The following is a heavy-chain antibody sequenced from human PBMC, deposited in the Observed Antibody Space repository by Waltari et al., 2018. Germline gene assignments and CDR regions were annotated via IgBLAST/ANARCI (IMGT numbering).Heavy chain of an antibody. V-gene: IGHV3-53*02. J-gene: IGHJ3*02. CDR1: GFTVSSNY. CDR3: ARDWFQEGANAFDI. CDR2: IYSGGST. Sequence: EVQLVETGGGLIQPGGSLRLSCAASGFTVSSNYMSWVRQAPGKGLEWVSVIYSGGSTYYADSVKGRFTISRDNSKNTLYLQMNSLSAEDTAVYYCARDWFQEGANAFDIWGQGTMVTVSS. D-gene: IGHD1-26*01.